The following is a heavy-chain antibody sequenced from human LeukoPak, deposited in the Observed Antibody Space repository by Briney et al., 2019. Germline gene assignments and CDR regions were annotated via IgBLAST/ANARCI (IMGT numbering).Heavy chain of an antibody. J-gene: IGHJ4*02. CDR2: ISGSGGST. CDR3: AKDVFDDFWSGYYNYFDY. V-gene: IGHV3-23*01. D-gene: IGHD3-3*01. CDR1: GFTFSSYA. Sequence: PGGSLRLSCAASGFTFSSYAMSWVRQAPGKGLERVSAISGSGGSTYYADSVKGRFTISRDNSKNTLYLQMNSLRAEDTAVYYCAKDVFDDFWSGYYNYFDYWGQGTLVTVSS.